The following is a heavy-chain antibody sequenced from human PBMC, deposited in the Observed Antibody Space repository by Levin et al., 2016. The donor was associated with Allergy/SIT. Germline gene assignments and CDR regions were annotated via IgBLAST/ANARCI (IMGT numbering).Heavy chain of an antibody. V-gene: IGHV4-31*11. Sequence: SETLSLTCAVSGGSISSGGYYWSWIRQHPGKGLEWIGYIYYSGSTYYNPSLKSRVTISVDTSKNQFSLKLSSVTAADTAVYYCARDPRRPQGSIDPWGQGTLVTVSS. CDR1: GGSISSGGYY. CDR3: ARDPRRPQGSIDP. J-gene: IGHJ5*02. CDR2: IYYSGST.